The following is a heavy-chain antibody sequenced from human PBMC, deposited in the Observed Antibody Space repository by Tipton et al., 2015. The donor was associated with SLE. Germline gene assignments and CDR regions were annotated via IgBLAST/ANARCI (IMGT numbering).Heavy chain of an antibody. J-gene: IGHJ3*02. V-gene: IGHV4-59*01. Sequence: TLSLTCTVFGGSISSYYWSWIRQPPGKGLEWIGGIYYSGTTNYNPSLKSRVTISVDTSKNQLSLKMTSVPAADTAVYYCASLSSSWAFDIWGQGTMVTVSS. CDR3: ASLSSSWAFDI. CDR2: IYYSGTT. D-gene: IGHD6-13*01. CDR1: GGSISSYY.